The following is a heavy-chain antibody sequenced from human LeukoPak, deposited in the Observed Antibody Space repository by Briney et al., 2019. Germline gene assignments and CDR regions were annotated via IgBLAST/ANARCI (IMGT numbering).Heavy chain of an antibody. Sequence: ASVKVSCKASGGTFSSYAISWVRQAPGQGLEWMGWINPNSGGTNYAQKFQGRVTMTRDTSISTAYMELSRLRSDDTAVYYCARVGRFGCSSTSCSLFDYWGQGTLVTVSS. D-gene: IGHD2-2*01. CDR3: ARVGRFGCSSTSCSLFDY. V-gene: IGHV1-2*02. J-gene: IGHJ4*02. CDR2: INPNSGGT. CDR1: GGTFSSYA.